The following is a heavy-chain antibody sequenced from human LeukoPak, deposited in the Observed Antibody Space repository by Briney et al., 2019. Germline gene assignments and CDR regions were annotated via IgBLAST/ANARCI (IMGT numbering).Heavy chain of an antibody. J-gene: IGHJ4*02. D-gene: IGHD3-10*01. CDR2: ISGSGAST. CDR1: GFTFSSYG. V-gene: IGHV3-23*01. CDR3: AKGLTWFGESPGGFDY. Sequence: GGSLRLSCAASGFTFSSYGMSWVRQAPGKGLEWVSAISGSGASTYYADSVKGRFTISRDNSKNTLYLHMNSLRAEDTAVYYCAKGLTWFGESPGGFDYWGQGTLFTVSS.